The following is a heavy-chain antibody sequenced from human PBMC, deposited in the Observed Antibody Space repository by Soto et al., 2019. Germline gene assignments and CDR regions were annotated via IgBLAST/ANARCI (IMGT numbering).Heavy chain of an antibody. CDR2: FDPEDGET. V-gene: IGHV1-24*01. CDR1: GYTLTESS. Sequence: ASVKVSCKVSGYTLTESSMHWVRQAPGKGLEWMGGFDPEDGETIYAQKFQGRVTMTEDTSTDTAYMELSSLRSEDTAVYYCATDPLLDSSVNWFDPWGQGTLVTVS. CDR3: ATDPLLDSSVNWFDP. D-gene: IGHD6-25*01. J-gene: IGHJ5*02.